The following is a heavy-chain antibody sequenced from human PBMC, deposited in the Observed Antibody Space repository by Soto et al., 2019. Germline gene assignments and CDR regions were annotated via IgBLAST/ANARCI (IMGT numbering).Heavy chain of an antibody. Sequence: EVQLVESGGVVVQPGGSLRLSCAASGFTFDDYSMHWVRQAPGKGLEWVSLISWDGGSTYYADSVKGRFTISRDNTKNSLYLQLNLLRAEDTALYYCAKGIFRDQSYFDYWGQGTLVTVSS. CDR1: GFTFDDYS. CDR2: ISWDGGST. V-gene: IGHV3-43D*04. CDR3: AKGIFRDQSYFDY. J-gene: IGHJ4*02.